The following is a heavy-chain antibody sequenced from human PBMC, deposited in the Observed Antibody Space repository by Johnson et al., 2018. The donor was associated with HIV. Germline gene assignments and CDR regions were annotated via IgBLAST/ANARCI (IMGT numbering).Heavy chain of an antibody. D-gene: IGHD3-22*01. CDR3: TTGHYYDSSGDAFDI. V-gene: IGHV3-20*04. CDR1: GFTFDDYG. Sequence: VQLVESGGGVVRPGGSLRLSCAASGFTFDDYGMSWVRQAPGKGLEWVSGINWDGGSTGYAESVKGRFTISRDNAKNSLYLQMNSLKTEDTAVYYCTTGHYYDSSGDAFDIWGQGTMVTVSS. J-gene: IGHJ3*02. CDR2: INWDGGST.